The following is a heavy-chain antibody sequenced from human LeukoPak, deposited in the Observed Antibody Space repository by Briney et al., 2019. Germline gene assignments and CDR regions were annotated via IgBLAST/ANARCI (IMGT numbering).Heavy chain of an antibody. CDR2: INPNSGGT. J-gene: IGHJ4*02. V-gene: IGHV1-2*02. Sequence: ASVKVSCKASGGTFSSYAISWVRQAPGQGLEWMGWINPNSGGTNSAQKFQGRVTMTRDTSISTAYMEVNRLRSDDTAVYYCAREEVAAADAFDYWGQGTLVTVSS. D-gene: IGHD6-13*01. CDR3: AREEVAAADAFDY. CDR1: GGTFSSYA.